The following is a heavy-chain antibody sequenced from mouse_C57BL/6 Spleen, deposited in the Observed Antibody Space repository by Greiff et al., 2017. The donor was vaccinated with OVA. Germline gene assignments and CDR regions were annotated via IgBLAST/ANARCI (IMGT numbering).Heavy chain of an antibody. J-gene: IGHJ4*01. CDR3: ARRRGNYVNYAMDY. V-gene: IGHV1-42*01. D-gene: IGHD2-1*01. CDR1: GYSFTGYY. Sequence: EVQLQQSGPELVKPGASVKISCKASGYSFTGYYMNWVKQSPEKSLEWIGEINPSTGGTTYNQKFKAKATLTVDKSSSTAYMQLKSLTSEDSAVYYCARRRGNYVNYAMDYWGQGTSVTVSS. CDR2: INPSTGGT.